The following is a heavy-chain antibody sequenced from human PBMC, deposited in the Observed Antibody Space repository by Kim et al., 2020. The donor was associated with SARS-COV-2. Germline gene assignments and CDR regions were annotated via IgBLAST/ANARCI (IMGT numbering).Heavy chain of an antibody. CDR2: GSGE. CDR3: ARGRPLAY. J-gene: IGHJ4*02. Sequence: GSGEHYVDSVKGRFTISRDNAKNSLFLQMNSLRAEDTAVYYCARGRPLAYWGQGILVTVSS. V-gene: IGHV3-7*03. D-gene: IGHD6-25*01.